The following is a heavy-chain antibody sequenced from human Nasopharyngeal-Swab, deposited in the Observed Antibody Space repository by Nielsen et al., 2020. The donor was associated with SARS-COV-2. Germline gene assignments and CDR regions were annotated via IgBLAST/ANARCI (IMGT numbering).Heavy chain of an antibody. Sequence: GESLKISCVASGYSFRTYGMSWVRQAPGKGLEWVAAIVGSGAISGSGGNTYYADSVKGQFTISRDNSKNTLSLQMNSLRAEDTAVYYCAKDLRGPYFFWGQGTLVTVSS. CDR3: AKDLRGPYFF. J-gene: IGHJ4*02. CDR1: GYSFRTYG. D-gene: IGHD2/OR15-2a*01. CDR2: IVGSGAISGSGGNT. V-gene: IGHV3-23*01.